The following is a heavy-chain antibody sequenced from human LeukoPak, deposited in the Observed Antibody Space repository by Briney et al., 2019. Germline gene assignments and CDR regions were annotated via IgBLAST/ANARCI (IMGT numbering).Heavy chain of an antibody. CDR1: GYTFTSYA. J-gene: IGHJ3*02. V-gene: IGHV7-4-1*02. Sequence: ASVKVSCKASGYTFTSYAMNWVRQAPGQGLEWMGWINTNTGNPTYAQGFTGRFVFSLDTSVSTAYLQISSLKAEDTAVYYCARVLRNLYNWNDASAFDIWGQGTMVTVSS. D-gene: IGHD1-1*01. CDR3: ARVLRNLYNWNDASAFDI. CDR2: INTNTGNP.